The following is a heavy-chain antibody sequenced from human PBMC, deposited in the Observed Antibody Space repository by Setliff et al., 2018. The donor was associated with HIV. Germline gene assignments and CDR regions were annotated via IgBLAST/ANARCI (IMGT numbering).Heavy chain of an antibody. CDR2: MNPNSGNR. CDR3: ARDVDYTDAFDI. D-gene: IGHD4-4*01. CDR1: GYTFTSYD. J-gene: IGHJ3*02. V-gene: IGHV1-8*03. Sequence: ASVKVSCKTSGYTFTSYDINWVRQATGQGLEWMGWMNPNSGNRGYAQKFQGRVTISRNTSISTAYMELSGLRSEDTAVYYCARDVDYTDAFDIWGQGTMVTVSS.